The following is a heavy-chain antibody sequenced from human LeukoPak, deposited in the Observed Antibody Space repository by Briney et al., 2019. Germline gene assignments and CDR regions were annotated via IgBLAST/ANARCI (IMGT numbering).Heavy chain of an antibody. D-gene: IGHD3-16*01. CDR3: ARGGGLNV. J-gene: IGHJ6*02. CDR1: GFTFSSSW. Sequence: GGSLRLSCATSGFTFSSSWMSWVRQAPGKGLECVANIKEAGREKYYVDSVKGRFTISRDNANNSLYLQMSNLRAEDTAVYFCARGGGLNVWGQGATVTVSS. CDR2: IKEAGREK. V-gene: IGHV3-7*03.